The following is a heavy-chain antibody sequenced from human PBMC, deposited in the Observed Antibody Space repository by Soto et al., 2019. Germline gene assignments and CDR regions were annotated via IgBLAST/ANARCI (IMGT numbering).Heavy chain of an antibody. CDR2: IYYSGST. CDR3: AREAREGILLNWYDP. D-gene: IGHD3-3*01. V-gene: IGHV4-39*02. CDR1: GGSISSSSYY. Sequence: SETLSLTCTVSGGSISSSSYYWGWIRQPPGKGLEWIGSIYYSGSTYYNPSLKSRVTISVDTSKNQFSLKLSSVTAADTAVYYCAREAREGILLNWYDPWGQGTLVTVSS. J-gene: IGHJ5*02.